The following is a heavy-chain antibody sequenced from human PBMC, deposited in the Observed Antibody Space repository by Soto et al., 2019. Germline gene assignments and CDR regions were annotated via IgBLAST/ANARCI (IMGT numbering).Heavy chain of an antibody. Sequence: GASVKVSCKASGGTFSSYAISWVRQAPGQGLEWMGGIIPIFGTANYAQKFQGRVTITADESTSTAYMELSSLRSEDTAVYYCARERSYGVAFDNWGQGTLVTVSS. V-gene: IGHV1-69*13. J-gene: IGHJ4*02. CDR3: ARERSYGVAFDN. CDR1: GGTFSSYA. D-gene: IGHD4-17*01. CDR2: IIPIFGTA.